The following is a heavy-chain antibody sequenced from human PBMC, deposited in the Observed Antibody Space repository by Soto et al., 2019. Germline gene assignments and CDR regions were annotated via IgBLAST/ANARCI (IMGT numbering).Heavy chain of an antibody. Sequence: ASVKVSCKGSGYTFTNFRFSRLLQAPVQGPEWMGWISVPSGNRNYAQNFQGRVNMTTETSTSTAYMELRNLGYEHTTVYYCAREGVLGYWGQGTLVTVS. J-gene: IGHJ4*02. V-gene: IGHV1-18*04. CDR3: AREGVLGY. D-gene: IGHD3-16*01. CDR2: ISVPSGNR. CDR1: GYTFTNFR.